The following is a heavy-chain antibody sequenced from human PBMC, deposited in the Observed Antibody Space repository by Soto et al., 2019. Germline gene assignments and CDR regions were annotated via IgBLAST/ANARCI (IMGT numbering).Heavy chain of an antibody. Sequence: ETLALACTVSGVSISSYYWSWIRQPPGKGLEWIGYIYYSGSTNYNPSLKSRVTISVDTSKNQFSLKLSSVTAADTAVYYCARTGYAFDIWGQGTMVTV. J-gene: IGHJ3*02. CDR3: ARTGYAFDI. V-gene: IGHV4-59*01. D-gene: IGHD3-9*01. CDR1: GVSISSYY. CDR2: IYYSGST.